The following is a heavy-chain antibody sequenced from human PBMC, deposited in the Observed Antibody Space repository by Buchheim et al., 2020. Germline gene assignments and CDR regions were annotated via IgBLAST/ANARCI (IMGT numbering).Heavy chain of an antibody. D-gene: IGHD5-18*01. J-gene: IGHJ4*02. CDR1: GFTFSSYG. CDR2: IWYDGSNK. V-gene: IGHV3-33*01. Sequence: QVQLVESGGGVVQPGWSLRLSCAASGFTFSSYGMHWVRQAPGKGLEWVAVIWYDGSNKYYADSVKGRFTISSDNSKHTLYLQMNSLRAEDTAVYYCAREGGYSYGWGYWGQGTL. CDR3: AREGGYSYGWGY.